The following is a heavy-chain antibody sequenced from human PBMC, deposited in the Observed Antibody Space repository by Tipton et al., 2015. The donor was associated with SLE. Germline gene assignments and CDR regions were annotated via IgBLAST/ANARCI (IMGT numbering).Heavy chain of an antibody. V-gene: IGHV3-23*01. CDR2: ISGSGGST. CDR3: AKGSSHYYDSSGYYCDY. J-gene: IGHJ4*02. Sequence: GSLRLSCAASGFTFSSYAMSWVRQAPGKGLEWVSAISGSGGSTYYADSVKGRFTISRDNSKNTLYLQMNSLRAEDTAVYYCAKGSSHYYDSSGYYCDYWGQGTLVTVSS. CDR1: GFTFSSYA. D-gene: IGHD3-22*01.